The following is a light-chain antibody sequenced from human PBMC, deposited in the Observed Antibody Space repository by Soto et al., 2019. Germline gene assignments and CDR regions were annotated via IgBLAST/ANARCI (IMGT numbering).Light chain of an antibody. CDR2: GAS. CDR3: QQYGSSPIT. CDR1: QSVSISY. J-gene: IGKJ5*01. V-gene: IGKV3-20*01. Sequence: DIVLTQSPSTLSLSPGERATLSCRASQSVSISYLSWYQQKPGQAPRLLIHGASSRSTGVPDRISGSGSGTDFTLTISRLEPEDFAVYYCQQYGSSPITFGQGTRLEIK.